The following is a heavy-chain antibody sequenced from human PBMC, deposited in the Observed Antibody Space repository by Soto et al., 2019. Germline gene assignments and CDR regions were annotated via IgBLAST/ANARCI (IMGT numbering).Heavy chain of an antibody. Sequence: PSETLSVTXTVSGGSIGSYDGSWIRQPPGKGLEWIGYIYYSGSTNYNPSLKSRVTISVDTSKNQFSLKLSSVTAADTAVYYCARHTNYYGSGSYSLLYYYGMDVWGQGTTVTVSS. CDR2: IYYSGST. J-gene: IGHJ6*02. D-gene: IGHD3-10*01. CDR1: GGSIGSYD. V-gene: IGHV4-59*08. CDR3: ARHTNYYGSGSYSLLYYYGMDV.